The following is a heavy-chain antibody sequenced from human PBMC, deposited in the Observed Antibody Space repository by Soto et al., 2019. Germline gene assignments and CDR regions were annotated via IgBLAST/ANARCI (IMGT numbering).Heavy chain of an antibody. CDR3: ARGSEYRSGPSVNNYLGN. CDR2: IKMDASEK. CDR1: GHTFGSYW. J-gene: IGHJ4*01. V-gene: IGHV3-7*01. Sequence: GGSLRLSCAPSGHTFGSYWMSWVRQAPGKGLEWLATIKMDASEKKYVDSVKGRFTMSRDNAKNSLYLQMDSLRAEDTAVYYCARGSEYRSGPSVNNYLGNCGHGTLV. D-gene: IGHD3-10*01.